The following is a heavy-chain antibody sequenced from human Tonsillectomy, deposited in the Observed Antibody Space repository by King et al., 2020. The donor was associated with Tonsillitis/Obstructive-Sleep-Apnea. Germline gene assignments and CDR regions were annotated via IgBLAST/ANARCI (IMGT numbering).Heavy chain of an antibody. CDR2: IYYSGST. V-gene: IGHV4-39*01. Sequence: QLQESGPGLVKPSETLSLTCTVSGGSISSSSYYWGWIRQPPGQGLEWIGSIYYSGSTYYNPSLKSRVTISVDTSKNQFSLKLCSVTAADTAVYYFARHIPPLIAVAGTRDYWGQGTLVTVSS. J-gene: IGHJ4*02. CDR1: GGSISSSSYY. CDR3: ARHIPPLIAVAGTRDY. D-gene: IGHD6-19*01.